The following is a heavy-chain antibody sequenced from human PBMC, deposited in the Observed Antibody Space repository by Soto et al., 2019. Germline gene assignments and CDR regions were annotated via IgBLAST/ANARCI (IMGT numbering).Heavy chain of an antibody. D-gene: IGHD5-18*01. CDR2: ISSSGSTI. Sequence: QVQLVESGGGLVKPGGSLRLSCAASGFTFSDYYMSWIRQAPGKGLEWVSYISSSGSTIYYADSVKGRFTISRDNAKNSMYLQMNSLRAEDTAVYYCARDDGYSYRKTYLSPGLAYWGQGTLVTVSS. CDR3: ARDDGYSYRKTYLSPGLAY. J-gene: IGHJ4*02. V-gene: IGHV3-11*01. CDR1: GFTFSDYY.